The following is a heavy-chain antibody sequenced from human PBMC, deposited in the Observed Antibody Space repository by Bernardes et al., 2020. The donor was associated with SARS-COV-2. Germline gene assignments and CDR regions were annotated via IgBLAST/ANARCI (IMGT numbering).Heavy chain of an antibody. J-gene: IGHJ6*02. CDR3: ARVVRAMDFWSGRYYYYGMDV. Sequence: LRLSCAASGFTFSSYEMNWVRQAPGKGLEWVSYISSSGSTIYYADSVKGRFTISRDNAKNSLYLQMNSLRAEDTAVYYCARVVRAMDFWSGRYYYYGMDVWGQGTTVTVSS. V-gene: IGHV3-48*03. D-gene: IGHD3-3*01. CDR2: ISSSGSTI. CDR1: GFTFSSYE.